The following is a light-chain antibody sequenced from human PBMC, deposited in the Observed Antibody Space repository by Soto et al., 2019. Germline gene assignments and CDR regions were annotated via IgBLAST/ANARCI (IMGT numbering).Light chain of an antibody. CDR3: QQRGNWPSLT. V-gene: IGKV3-11*01. J-gene: IGKJ4*01. CDR2: DAS. Sequence: EIVLTQSPATLSLSPGERATLSCRASQSISSQLAWYQQTPGQAPRLLIYDASNRATGIPARFRGSGSGTDFTLTIAGLEPEDFAVYSCQQRGNWPSLTFGGGTKVEIK. CDR1: QSISSQ.